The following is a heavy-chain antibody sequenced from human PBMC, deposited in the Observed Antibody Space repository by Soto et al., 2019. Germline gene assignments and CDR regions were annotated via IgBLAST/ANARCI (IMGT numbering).Heavy chain of an antibody. CDR2: ISSSGSTI. Sequence: WGSLRLSCAASGFTFSDYYMSCIRQAPGKWLEWVSYISSSGSTIYYADSVKGRFTISRDNAKNSLYLQMNSLRAEDTAVYYCARDLSGWYYFDYWGQGTLVTVSS. CDR3: ARDLSGWYYFDY. J-gene: IGHJ4*02. D-gene: IGHD2-15*01. CDR1: GFTFSDYY. V-gene: IGHV3-11*01.